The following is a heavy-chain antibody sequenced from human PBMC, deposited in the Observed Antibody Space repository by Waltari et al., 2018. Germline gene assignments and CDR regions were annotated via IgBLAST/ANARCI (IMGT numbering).Heavy chain of an antibody. J-gene: IGHJ4*02. CDR3: ARFSSSWYYFDY. CDR2: INHSGST. V-gene: IGHV4-34*01. D-gene: IGHD6-13*01. Sequence: QVQLQQWGAGRLKPSETLSLTCAAYGGSFRGYYWSWIRQPPGKGRDWIGEINHSGSTNYNPSLKCRVTISVDTSKNQFSLKLSSVTAADTAVYYCARFSSSWYYFDYWGQGTLVTVSS. CDR1: GGSFRGYY.